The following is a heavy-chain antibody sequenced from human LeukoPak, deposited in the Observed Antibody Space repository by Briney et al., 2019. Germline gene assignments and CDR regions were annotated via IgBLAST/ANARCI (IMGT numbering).Heavy chain of an antibody. CDR2: MNPNSGNT. CDR1: VYTFTSYD. D-gene: IGHD3-16*02. V-gene: IGHV1-8*01. Sequence: ASVKVSCKASVYTFTSYDINWVRQATGQGLEWMGWMNPNSGNTGYAQKFQGRVTMTRNTSISTAYMELSSLRSEDTAVYYCARGRITFGGVIVIQYFDYWGQGTLVTVSS. J-gene: IGHJ4*02. CDR3: ARGRITFGGVIVIQYFDY.